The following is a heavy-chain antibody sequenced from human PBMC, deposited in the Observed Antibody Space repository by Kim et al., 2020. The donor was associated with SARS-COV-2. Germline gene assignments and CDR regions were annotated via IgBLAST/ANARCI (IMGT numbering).Heavy chain of an antibody. CDR3: ASPKYGSGSYYNNFDY. D-gene: IGHD3-10*01. Sequence: LKSRVTISVDTSKNQFSLKLSSVTAADTAVYYCASPKYGSGSYYNNFDYWGQGTLVTVSS. V-gene: IGHV4-39*01. J-gene: IGHJ4*02.